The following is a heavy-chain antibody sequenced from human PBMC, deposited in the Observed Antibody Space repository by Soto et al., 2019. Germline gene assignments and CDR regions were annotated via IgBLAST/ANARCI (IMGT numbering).Heavy chain of an antibody. CDR3: ASSVATFPTLAIPLLDL. D-gene: IGHD5-12*01. V-gene: IGHV4-31*03. CDR2: IYYSGST. J-gene: IGHJ5*02. Sequence: PSETLSLTCTVSGGSISSGGYYWSWIRQHPGKGLEWIGYIYYSGSTYYNPSLKSRVTISVDTSKNQFSLKLSSVTAADTAVYYCASSVATFPTLAIPLLDLWGQRTLDTVSS. CDR1: GGSISSGGYY.